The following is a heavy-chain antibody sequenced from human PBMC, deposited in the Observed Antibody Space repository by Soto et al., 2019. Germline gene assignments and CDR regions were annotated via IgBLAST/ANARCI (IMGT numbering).Heavy chain of an antibody. Sequence: LEPLSLTCTVSGGTIISYYWSWIRKTPGKGLEWIGYIYYSGSTNYNPSLKSRVTISVDTSKNQFSLKLSSVTAADTAVYYCAREELPIYYYGMDVWGQGTTVTVSS. CDR3: AREELPIYYYGMDV. CDR1: GGTIISYY. J-gene: IGHJ6*02. D-gene: IGHD1-7*01. CDR2: IYYSGST. V-gene: IGHV4-59*01.